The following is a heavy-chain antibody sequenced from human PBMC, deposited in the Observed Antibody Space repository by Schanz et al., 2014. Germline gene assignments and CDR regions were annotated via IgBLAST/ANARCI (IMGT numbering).Heavy chain of an antibody. CDR2: ISSRSSYI. D-gene: IGHD4-17*01. J-gene: IGHJ4*02. V-gene: IGHV3-21*01. CDR1: GFTFGAYT. CDR3: VRDTDYHFDY. Sequence: EVQLVESGGGLVKPGGSLRLSCVTSGFTFGAYTMNWVRQAPGKGLEWVSSISSRSSYIYYTDSVKGRFTISRDNAKKSLFLQMNSLRAEDTAVYYCVRDTDYHFDYWGQGTLVTVSS.